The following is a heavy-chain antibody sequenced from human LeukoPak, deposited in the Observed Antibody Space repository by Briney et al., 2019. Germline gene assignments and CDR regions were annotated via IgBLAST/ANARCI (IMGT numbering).Heavy chain of an antibody. CDR2: THHSGST. CDR3: ARRGSGWYFDY. D-gene: IGHD6-19*01. CDR1: GDSISSSNR. J-gene: IGHJ4*02. Sequence: PSETLSLTCAVSGDSISSSNRWNWVRQPPGKGLEWIGETHHSGSTHYNPSLKSGVTISVDKSKNQFSLKLNSVTAADTAVYYCARRGSGWYFDYWGQGTLVTVSS. V-gene: IGHV4-4*02.